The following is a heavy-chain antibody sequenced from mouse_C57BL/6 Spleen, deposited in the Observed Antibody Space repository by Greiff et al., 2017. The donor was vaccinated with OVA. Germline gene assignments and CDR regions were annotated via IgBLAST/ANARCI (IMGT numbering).Heavy chain of an antibody. CDR3: ARGSYYDQYYFDF. V-gene: IGHV1-63*01. CDR1: GYTFTNYW. CDR2: IYPGGGYT. D-gene: IGHD2-4*01. J-gene: IGHJ2*01. Sequence: QVQLQQSGAELVRPGPSVKMSCKASGYTFTNYWIGWAKQRPGHGLEWIGDIYPGGGYTNYNEKFKGKATLTADKSSSTAYMQFSSLSSDDAASEYCARGSYYDQYYFDFWGQGTTLTVSS.